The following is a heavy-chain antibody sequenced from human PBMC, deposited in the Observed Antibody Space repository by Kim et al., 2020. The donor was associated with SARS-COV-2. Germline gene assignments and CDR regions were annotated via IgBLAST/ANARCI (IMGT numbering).Heavy chain of an antibody. CDR2: IWYDGSNK. J-gene: IGHJ3*02. CDR3: ARGLGGYYNHDAFDI. Sequence: GGSLRLSCAASGFTFSSYGMHWVRQAPGKGLEWVAVIWYDGSNKYYADSVKGRFTISRDNSKNTLYLQMNSLRAEDTAVYYCARGLGGYYNHDAFDIWGQGTMVTVSS. V-gene: IGHV3-33*01. CDR1: GFTFSSYG. D-gene: IGHD3-22*01.